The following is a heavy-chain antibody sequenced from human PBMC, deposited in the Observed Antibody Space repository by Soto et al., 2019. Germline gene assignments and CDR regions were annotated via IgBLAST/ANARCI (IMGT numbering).Heavy chain of an antibody. CDR1: GFTFTTYG. V-gene: IGHV3-30*18. J-gene: IGHJ6*02. Sequence: QVQLVESGGGVVQPGRSLRLSCAAPGFTFTTYGMHWVRQAPGKGLEWVAVISYDGRTKYYADSVKGRFTVSRDNSNNTVYLQLNSLGADETAVYYCAKDTFAYCSGGSCLYYYGMDVWGQGTTVTVSS. D-gene: IGHD2-15*01. CDR3: AKDTFAYCSGGSCLYYYGMDV. CDR2: ISYDGRTK.